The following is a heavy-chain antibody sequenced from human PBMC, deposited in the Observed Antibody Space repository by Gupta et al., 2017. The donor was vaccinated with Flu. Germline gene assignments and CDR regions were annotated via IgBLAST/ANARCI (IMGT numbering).Heavy chain of an antibody. D-gene: IGHD4-17*01. Sequence: QVQLQESGPGLVKPSHTPSLTCTVSGGSISRGSYYWSWIRQPAGKGLEWIWRIYTSGRTNYNPSLKSRDTISVDTSKNQFSLKLSSVTAADTAVYYCAREKDTRLRKGVFDYWGQGTLVTVSS. J-gene: IGHJ4*02. V-gene: IGHV4-61*02. CDR3: AREKDTRLRKGVFDY. CDR2: IYTSGRT. CDR1: GGSISRGSYY.